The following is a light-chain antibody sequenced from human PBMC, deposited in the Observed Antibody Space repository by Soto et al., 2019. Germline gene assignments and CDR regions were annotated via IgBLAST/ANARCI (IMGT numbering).Light chain of an antibody. Sequence: DIVMTQSPDSLAVSLGERATINCKSSQSVLYSSINKNYLAWYQQKPGQPPRLLIYWASGRESGVPDRFSGSGSGTDFTLTISSLQAEYVAVYDCQQYFSAPFTFGPGTKVDIK. CDR3: QQYFSAPFT. CDR2: WAS. V-gene: IGKV4-1*01. CDR1: QSVLYSSINKNY. J-gene: IGKJ3*01.